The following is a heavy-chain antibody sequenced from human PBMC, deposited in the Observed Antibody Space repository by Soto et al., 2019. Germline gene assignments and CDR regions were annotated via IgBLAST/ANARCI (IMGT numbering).Heavy chain of an antibody. D-gene: IGHD5-18*01. J-gene: IGHJ4*02. CDR3: ASGIQLWLRRINTGYSG. CDR1: AGTFSTYA. V-gene: IGHV1-69*12. CDR2: IIPMFGTA. Sequence: QVQLVQSGAEVKKPASSVKVACKAPAGTFSTYAISWVRPAPGQGLEWMGGIIPMFGTANYAQRFQDRVTITADESANTVYMELSSLRSEDTAVYFCASGIQLWLRRINTGYSGWGQGTLVTV.